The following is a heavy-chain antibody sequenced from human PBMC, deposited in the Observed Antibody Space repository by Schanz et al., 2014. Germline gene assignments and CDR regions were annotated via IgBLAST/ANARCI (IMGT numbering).Heavy chain of an antibody. D-gene: IGHD3-9*01. Sequence: QVQLAELGGGVVQPGGSLRLSCAASGFTFNSYAFHWVRQAPGKGLEWVALISYDGNTKYYADSVKGRFTISRDNSKNTLYLQMNSLRADDTAVYYCANHVRSLTGNDYWGQGTLVTVSS. CDR3: ANHVRSLTGNDY. CDR2: ISYDGNTK. CDR1: GFTFNSYA. V-gene: IGHV3-30-3*01. J-gene: IGHJ4*02.